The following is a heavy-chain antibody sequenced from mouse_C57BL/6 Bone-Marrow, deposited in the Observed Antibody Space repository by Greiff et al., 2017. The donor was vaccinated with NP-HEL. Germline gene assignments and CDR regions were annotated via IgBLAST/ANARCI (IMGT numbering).Heavy chain of an antibody. Sequence: EVMLVESGEGLVKPGGSLKLSCAASGFTFSSYAMSWVRQTPEKRLEWVAYISSGGDYIYYADTVKGRFTISRDNARNTLYLQMSSLKSEDTAMYYCTRDWDVRGWYFDVWGTGTTVTVSS. V-gene: IGHV5-9-1*02. CDR2: ISSGGDYI. CDR3: TRDWDVRGWYFDV. J-gene: IGHJ1*03. D-gene: IGHD4-1*01. CDR1: GFTFSSYA.